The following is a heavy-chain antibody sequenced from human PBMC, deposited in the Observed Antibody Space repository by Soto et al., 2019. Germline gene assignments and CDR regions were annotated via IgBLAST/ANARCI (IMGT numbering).Heavy chain of an antibody. J-gene: IGHJ4*01. CDR2: IKNNGSEK. V-gene: IGHV3-7*03. Sequence: GGSLRLSCAASGFTFSSYWMSWVRQAPGKGLEWVANIKNNGSEKYYVDSVKGRFTISRDNAEKSLYLQMNSLRAEDTAVYYCARLAVYHGGADYWGHGPLVTVSS. CDR3: ARLAVYHGGADY. D-gene: IGHD4-17*01. CDR1: GFTFSSYW.